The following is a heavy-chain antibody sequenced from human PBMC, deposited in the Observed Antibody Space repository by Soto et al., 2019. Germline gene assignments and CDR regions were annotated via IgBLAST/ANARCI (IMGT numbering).Heavy chain of an antibody. J-gene: IGHJ3*02. CDR3: ARDSSGYYRRRYAFDI. CDR1: GYSISSGYY. Sequence: PSETLSLTCAVSGYSISSGYYWGWIRQPPGKGLEWIGSIYHSGSTYYNPSLKSRVTISVDTSKNQFSLKLSSVTAADTAVYYCARDSSGYYRRRYAFDIWGQGTMVTV. D-gene: IGHD3-22*01. V-gene: IGHV4-38-2*02. CDR2: IYHSGST.